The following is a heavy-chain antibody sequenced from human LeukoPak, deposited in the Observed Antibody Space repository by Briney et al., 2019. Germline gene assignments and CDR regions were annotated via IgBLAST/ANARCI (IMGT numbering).Heavy chain of an antibody. Sequence: GGSLRLSCAASGFTFSTYWINWVRQAPGKGLEWVANINQDGRENYYVDSVKGRFTISRDNAKNSLYLQMNSLRAEDTAVYYCARGTSDSRVTPTRYWGQGTLVTVSS. CDR3: ARGTSDSRVTPTRY. D-gene: IGHD3-22*01. V-gene: IGHV3-7*01. CDR2: INQDGREN. CDR1: GFTFSTYW. J-gene: IGHJ4*02.